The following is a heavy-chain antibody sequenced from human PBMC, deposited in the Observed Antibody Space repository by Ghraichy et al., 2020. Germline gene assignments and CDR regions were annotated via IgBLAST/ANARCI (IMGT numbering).Heavy chain of an antibody. V-gene: IGHV3-21*01. CDR1: GFTFSSYS. D-gene: IGHD6-19*01. Sequence: LSLTCAASGFTFSSYSMNWVRQAPGKGLEWVSSISSSSSYIYYADSVKGRFTISRDNAKNSLYLQMNSLRAEDTAVYYCARVEQSPYYFDYWGQGTLVTVSS. CDR2: ISSSSSYI. J-gene: IGHJ4*02. CDR3: ARVEQSPYYFDY.